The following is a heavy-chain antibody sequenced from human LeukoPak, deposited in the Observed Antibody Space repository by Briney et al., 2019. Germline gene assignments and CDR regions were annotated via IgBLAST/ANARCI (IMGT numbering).Heavy chain of an antibody. CDR3: ARNTYYDFWSGFYYYYYYMDV. CDR2: INHSGST. J-gene: IGHJ6*03. D-gene: IGHD3-3*01. Sequence: PSETLSLTCAVYGGSFSGYYWGWIRQPPGKGLEWIGDINHSGSTNYNPSLESRVTISVDTSKNQFSLKLSSVTAADTAVYYCARNTYYDFWSGFYYYYYYMDVWGKGTTVTVSS. V-gene: IGHV4-34*01. CDR1: GGSFSGYY.